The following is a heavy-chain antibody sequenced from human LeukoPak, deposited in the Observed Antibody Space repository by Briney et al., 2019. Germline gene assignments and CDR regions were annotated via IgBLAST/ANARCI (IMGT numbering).Heavy chain of an antibody. V-gene: IGHV4-4*02. D-gene: IGHD7-27*01. CDR2: IYHSGST. CDR3: AVTGDSSYWYFDL. Sequence: SETLSLTCAVSGGSISSSNWWSWVRQPPGKGLEWIGEIYHSGSTNYNPSLKSRVTISVDKSKNQFSLKLSSVTAADTAVYYCAVTGDSSYWYFDLWGRGTLVTVSS. J-gene: IGHJ2*01. CDR1: GGSISSSNW.